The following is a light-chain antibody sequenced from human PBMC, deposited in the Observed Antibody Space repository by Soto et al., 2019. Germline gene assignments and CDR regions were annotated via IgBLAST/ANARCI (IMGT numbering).Light chain of an antibody. CDR1: QSVRNY. Sequence: EIVMTQSPATLSVSLGERATVSCRASQSVRNYLAWYQQKPGQAPRLLIYDASYRATGIPARFNGRGSGTDFTLTISSLEPEDFAVYYCQQRNDWPLTFGPGTRLDIK. CDR3: QQRNDWPLT. J-gene: IGKJ5*01. V-gene: IGKV3-11*01. CDR2: DAS.